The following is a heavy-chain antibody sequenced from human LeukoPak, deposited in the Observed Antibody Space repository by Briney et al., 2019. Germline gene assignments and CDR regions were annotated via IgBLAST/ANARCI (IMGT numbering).Heavy chain of an antibody. CDR1: GGSISSYY. V-gene: IGHV4-59*01. CDR2: IYYSGST. D-gene: IGHD5-24*01. CDR3: ARGRALSSFDY. J-gene: IGHJ4*02. Sequence: SETLSLTCTVSGGSISSYYWSWIRQPPGEGLEWIGYIYYSGSTNYNPSLKSRVTISVETSKNQFSLKLSSVTAADTAVYYCARGRALSSFDYWGQGTLVTVSS.